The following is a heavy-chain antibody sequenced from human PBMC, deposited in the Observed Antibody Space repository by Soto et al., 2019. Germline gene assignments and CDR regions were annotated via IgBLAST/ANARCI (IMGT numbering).Heavy chain of an antibody. CDR1: GFTFSSYG. CDR3: ARDEGLAVLGYFDY. J-gene: IGHJ4*02. Sequence: GGSLRLSCAASGFTFSSYGMHWVRQAPGKGLGWVAVIWYDGSNKYYADSVKGRFTISRDNSKNTLYLQMNSLRAEDTAVYYCARDEGLAVLGYFDYWGQGTLVTVSS. CDR2: IWYDGSNK. V-gene: IGHV3-33*01. D-gene: IGHD6-19*01.